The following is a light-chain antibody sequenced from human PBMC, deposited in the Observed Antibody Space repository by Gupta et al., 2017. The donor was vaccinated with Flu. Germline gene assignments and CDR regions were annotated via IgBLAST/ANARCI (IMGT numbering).Light chain of an antibody. J-gene: IGLJ1*01. CDR3: SSYAGSDKDV. V-gene: IGLV2-8*01. CDR2: EVT. CDR1: SSDVGGFNY. Sequence: SSDVGGFNYVSWYQQHPGKAPKLMIYEVTKRPSGVPDRFSGSKSGNTASLTVSGLQAEDEADYYCSSYAGSDKDVFGTGTKVTVL.